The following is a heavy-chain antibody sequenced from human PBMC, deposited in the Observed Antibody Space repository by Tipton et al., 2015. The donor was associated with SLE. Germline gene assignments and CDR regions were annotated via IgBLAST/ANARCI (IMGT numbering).Heavy chain of an antibody. Sequence: TLSLTCTVSGDSINSDHWNWIRKSPGKGLEWIGNIYYSGFTNYNPSLKSRVTISIDTSKKQFSLKLNSVTASDTAVYYCARERGDGYYWAAYPRPDAPDIWGQGTMVTVSS. D-gene: IGHD5-24*01. V-gene: IGHV4-59*01. CDR2: IYYSGFT. CDR1: GDSINSDH. J-gene: IGHJ3*02. CDR3: ARERGDGYYWAAYPRPDAPDI.